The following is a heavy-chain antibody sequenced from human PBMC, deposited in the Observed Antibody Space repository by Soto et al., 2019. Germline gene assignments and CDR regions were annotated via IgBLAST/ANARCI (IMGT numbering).Heavy chain of an antibody. Sequence: QPGGSLRLSCAASGFTFSSYGMHWVRQVPGKGLEWVAVIWYDGSNKYYADSVKGRFTISRDNSKNTLYLQMNSLRAEDTAVYYCARGERAVLRYFDWLSYALDIWGQGTMVTVSS. D-gene: IGHD3-9*01. CDR3: ARGERAVLRYFDWLSYALDI. CDR2: IWYDGSNK. CDR1: GFTFSSYG. V-gene: IGHV3-33*01. J-gene: IGHJ3*02.